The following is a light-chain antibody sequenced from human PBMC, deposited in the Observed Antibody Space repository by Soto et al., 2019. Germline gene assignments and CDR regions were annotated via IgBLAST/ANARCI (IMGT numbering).Light chain of an antibody. V-gene: IGKV3-15*01. J-gene: IGKJ4*01. Sequence: EIVMTQSPATLSVSPGERATLSCRASQSVGNNLAWYQQKPGQAPRLLIYAAYTRATGIPARFSGSGSGTEYTLTISSLQSEDSAVYYCQQCSWHPFTVTFGGGTKVEIK. CDR2: AAY. CDR1: QSVGNN. CDR3: QQCSWHPFTVT.